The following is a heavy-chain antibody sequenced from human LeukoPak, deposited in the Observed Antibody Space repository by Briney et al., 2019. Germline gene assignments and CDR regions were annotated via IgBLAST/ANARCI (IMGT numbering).Heavy chain of an antibody. J-gene: IGHJ4*02. Sequence: PSETLSPTCAVDGGSSSGYYWSGIPHPPGKALEWIGEISHSKSTNYNPSLNSRVTISVDTYNNQCSLKLSSLTAADTAVYYCARGRPLHFIVVVPAVYYFDYWGRGTLVTVS. CDR3: ARGRPLHFIVVVPAVYYFDY. V-gene: IGHV4-34*01. CDR1: GGSSSGYY. D-gene: IGHD2-2*01. CDR2: ISHSKST.